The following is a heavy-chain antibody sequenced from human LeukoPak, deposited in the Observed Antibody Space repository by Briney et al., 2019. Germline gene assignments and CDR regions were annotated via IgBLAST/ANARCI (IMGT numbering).Heavy chain of an antibody. CDR2: INYSGGST. CDR3: ARRAGGYSHPYDY. CDR1: GFIFDDYG. J-gene: IGHJ4*02. D-gene: IGHD4-23*01. V-gene: IGHV3-20*04. Sequence: GGSLRLSCAASGFIFDDYGMSWVRQAPGKGLEWVSGINYSGGSTAYADSVKGRFTISRDNSKNTLYLQMNSLRAEDTAVYYCARRAGGYSHPYDYWGQGTLVTVSS.